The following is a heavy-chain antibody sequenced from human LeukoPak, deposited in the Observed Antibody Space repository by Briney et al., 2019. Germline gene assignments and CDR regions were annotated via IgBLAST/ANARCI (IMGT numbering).Heavy chain of an antibody. CDR1: GGTFSSYA. CDR2: IIPIFGTA. J-gene: IGHJ4*02. CDR3: ARDLLGSHTSYSSGAWDY. Sequence: ASVKVSCKASGGTFSSYAISWVRQAPGQGLEWMGGIIPIFGTANYAQKFQGRVTITADESTSTAYMELSSLRTDDTAVYYCARDLLGSHTSYSSGAWDYWGQGTLVTVSS. V-gene: IGHV1-69*13. D-gene: IGHD2-21*01.